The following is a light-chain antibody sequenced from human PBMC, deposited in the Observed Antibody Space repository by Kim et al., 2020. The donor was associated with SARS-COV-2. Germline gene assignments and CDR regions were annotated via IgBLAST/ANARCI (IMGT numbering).Light chain of an antibody. Sequence: DIQMTQSPSTLSASVGDRVTITCRASQSISSWLAWYQQKPGKAPKLLIYDASSLESGVPSRFSGSGSGTEFTLTISSLQPDDFATYYCQQYNSYSSWTFGQETKLDI. V-gene: IGKV1-5*01. CDR1: QSISSW. CDR3: QQYNSYSSWT. CDR2: DAS. J-gene: IGKJ2*02.